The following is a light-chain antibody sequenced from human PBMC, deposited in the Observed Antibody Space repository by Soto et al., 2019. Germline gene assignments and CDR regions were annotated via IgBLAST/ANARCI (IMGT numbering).Light chain of an antibody. Sequence: EIVMTQSPATLSVSPGERATLSCRASQRVSRNLAWYQQKPGQAPRLLIYDASTRATGIPDRFSGSGSGTDFTLTISRLEPEDFAVYYCQQYGSSGTFGQGTKVDI. CDR3: QQYGSSGT. CDR1: QRVSRN. CDR2: DAS. J-gene: IGKJ1*01. V-gene: IGKV3-20*01.